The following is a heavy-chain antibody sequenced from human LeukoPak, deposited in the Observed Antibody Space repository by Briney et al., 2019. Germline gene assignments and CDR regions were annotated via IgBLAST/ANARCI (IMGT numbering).Heavy chain of an antibody. CDR2: VNYDGAYT. V-gene: IGHV3-23*01. CDR1: GFTFNNYV. CDR3: ARWGVDKREWRYYVDN. J-gene: IGHJ4*02. Sequence: GGSLRLSCAASGFTFNNYVMSWVRQAPGKGLECVSSVNYDGAYTDYADSVKGRFTISRDNSKITLYMQMNGLRAEDTAMYYCARWGVDKREWRYYVDNWGQGTLVIVSS. D-gene: IGHD3-16*01.